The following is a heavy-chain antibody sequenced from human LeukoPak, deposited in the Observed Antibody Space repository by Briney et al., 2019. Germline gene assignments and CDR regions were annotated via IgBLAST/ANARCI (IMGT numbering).Heavy chain of an antibody. J-gene: IGHJ4*02. CDR2: IYSGGST. CDR1: GFTVSSDY. Sequence: GGSLRLSCAPSGFTVSSDYMSCVRHAPGEGLECVSVIYSGGSTYYADPVKGRFTISRDNSKKTLYLQMNSLRAEDTAVYYCATPRGSGSYFAFDYWGQGTLVTVSS. V-gene: IGHV3-53*01. D-gene: IGHD1-26*01. CDR3: ATPRGSGSYFAFDY.